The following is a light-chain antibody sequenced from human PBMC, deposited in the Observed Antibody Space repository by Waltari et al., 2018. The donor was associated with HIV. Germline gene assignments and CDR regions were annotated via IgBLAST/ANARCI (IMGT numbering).Light chain of an antibody. J-gene: IGLJ1*01. CDR2: EVS. CDR1: GRDVGGYNY. V-gene: IGLV2-14*01. Sequence: QSALTQPASVSGSPGPSTPIPCPGTGRDVGGYNYVYWYHHHPGKAPKLRIYEVSNRPSGVSNRFSGSKSGNTASLTISGLQAEDEADYYCSSYTSSSTYVFGTGTKVTVL. CDR3: SSYTSSSTYV.